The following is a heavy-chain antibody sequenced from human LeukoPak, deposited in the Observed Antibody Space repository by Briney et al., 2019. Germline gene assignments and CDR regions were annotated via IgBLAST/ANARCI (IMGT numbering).Heavy chain of an antibody. CDR2: IYYSGST. Sequence: SETLSLTCTVSGGSISSGGYYWSWIRQHPGKGLEWIGYIYYSGSTYYNPSLKSRVAISVDTSKNQFSLKLSSVTAADTAVYYCATSVVTAITYWYFDLWGRGTLVTVSS. CDR1: GGSISSGGYY. D-gene: IGHD2-21*02. J-gene: IGHJ2*01. V-gene: IGHV4-31*03. CDR3: ATSVVTAITYWYFDL.